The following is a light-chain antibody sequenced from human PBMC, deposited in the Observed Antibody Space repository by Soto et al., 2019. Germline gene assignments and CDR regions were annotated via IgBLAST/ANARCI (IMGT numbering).Light chain of an antibody. CDR2: AAS. J-gene: IGKJ1*01. V-gene: IGKV3-20*01. Sequence: EVVLTQSPGTVSLSPGERATLSCRASQSVTSNYLAWYQQKPGQAPRLLIYAASSRATGIPDRFSGSGSGTDFSLTISSLQPEDFPVYYCQHYRSSLTWTFGQGPKVQI. CDR3: QHYRSSLTWT. CDR1: QSVTSNY.